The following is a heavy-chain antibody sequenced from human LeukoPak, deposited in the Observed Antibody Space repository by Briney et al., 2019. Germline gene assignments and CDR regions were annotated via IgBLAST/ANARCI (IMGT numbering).Heavy chain of an antibody. V-gene: IGHV3-33*01. J-gene: IGHJ4*02. CDR2: IWYDGSNK. CDR1: GFTFSSYG. D-gene: IGHD3-22*01. CDR3: ARGYDSSGYLLPFDY. Sequence: GGSLRLSCAASGFTFSSYGMHWVRQAPGKGLEWVAVIWYDGSNKYYADPVKGRFTISSDNSKNTLYLQMNSLRAEDTAVYYCARGYDSSGYLLPFDYWGQGTLVTVSS.